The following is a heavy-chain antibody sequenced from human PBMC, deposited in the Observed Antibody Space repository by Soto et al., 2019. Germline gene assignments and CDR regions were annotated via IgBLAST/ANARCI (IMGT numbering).Heavy chain of an antibody. V-gene: IGHV3-13*05. CDR2: ISAAGDP. CDR1: GFTFRNYD. J-gene: IGHJ6*02. Sequence: EVQLVESGGGLVQPGGSLRLSCEASGFTFRNYDIHWVRQGTGKGLEWVSGISAAGDPDYADSVEGRFTISRENAQNSFFLQMNSIRVGETAVYYCARTDRDFYGLDVWGQGTTVIVSS. CDR3: ARTDRDFYGLDV.